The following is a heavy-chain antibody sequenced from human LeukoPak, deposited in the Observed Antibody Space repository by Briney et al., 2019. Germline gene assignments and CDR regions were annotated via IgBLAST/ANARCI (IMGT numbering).Heavy chain of an antibody. D-gene: IGHD6-13*01. J-gene: IGHJ5*02. CDR2: IYYSCIT. CDR3: ARRNGHSWDVGNWFDP. V-gene: IGHV4-39*01. CDR1: GDSIISSSYC. Sequence: SGTLSLTCSLSGDSIISSSYCWAWLRQPPGMGLEWIGSIYYSCITFDTPSLTSRATVSVSTSKNQFSLHLLSVTAADTAVYYCARRNGHSWDVGNWFDPWGQGTLVTVSS.